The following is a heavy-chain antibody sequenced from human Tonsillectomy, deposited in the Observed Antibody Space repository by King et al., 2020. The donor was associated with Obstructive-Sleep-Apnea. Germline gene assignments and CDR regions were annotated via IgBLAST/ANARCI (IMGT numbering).Heavy chain of an antibody. CDR2: IRSKAYGGTT. D-gene: IGHD1-1*01. J-gene: IGHJ5*02. Sequence: VQLVESGGGLVQPGRSLRLSCTTSGFTSGDYAISWFRQAPGKGLEWVGFIRSKAYGGTTECAASVKGRFTISRDDSKNIAYLQMNSPKTEDTAVYYCTRENWNRSFDPWGQGTLVTVSS. CDR1: GFTSGDYA. V-gene: IGHV3-49*03. CDR3: TRENWNRSFDP.